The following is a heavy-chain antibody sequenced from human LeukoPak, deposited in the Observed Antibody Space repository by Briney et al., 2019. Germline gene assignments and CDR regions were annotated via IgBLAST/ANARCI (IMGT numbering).Heavy chain of an antibody. CDR1: GYTFTGYY. J-gene: IGHJ4*02. Sequence: ASVKVSCKASGYTFTGYYMHWVRQATGQGLEWMGWMNPNSGNTGYAQKFQGRVTMTRNTSISTAYMELSSLRSEDTAVYYCARSGVGGYDLLPEQSWGQGTLVTVSS. D-gene: IGHD5-12*01. V-gene: IGHV1-8*02. CDR2: MNPNSGNT. CDR3: ARSGVGGYDLLPEQS.